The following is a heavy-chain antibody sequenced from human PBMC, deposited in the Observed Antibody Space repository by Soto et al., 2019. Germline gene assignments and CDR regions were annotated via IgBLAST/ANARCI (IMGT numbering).Heavy chain of an antibody. V-gene: IGHV1-18*04. CDR2: VSGNNGAS. CDR1: GYTSADSG. D-gene: IGHD2-2*01. CDR3: VRDQKYFRVNGNWFDS. Sequence: ASVKVSCKASGYTSADSGISWVRQAPGQGLEWMGWVSGNNGASNPAPKVQGRITMTLDTSTGVSYMALRSLRSDDTAIYYCVRDQKYFRVNGNWFDSWGQGTLVTVSS. J-gene: IGHJ5*01.